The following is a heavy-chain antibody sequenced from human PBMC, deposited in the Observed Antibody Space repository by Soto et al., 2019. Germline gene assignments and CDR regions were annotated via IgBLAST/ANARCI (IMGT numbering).Heavy chain of an antibody. V-gene: IGHV3-15*07. Sequence: GGSLRLSCAASGFTFSNAWMNWVRQAPGKGLEWVGRIKSKTDGGTTDYAAPVKGRFTISRDDSKNTLYLQMNSLKTEDTAVYYCTTDFNQWHFYYYYGMDVWGQGTTVTVSS. CDR3: TTDFNQWHFYYYYGMDV. J-gene: IGHJ6*02. CDR2: IKSKTDGGTT. D-gene: IGHD6-19*01. CDR1: GFTFSNAW.